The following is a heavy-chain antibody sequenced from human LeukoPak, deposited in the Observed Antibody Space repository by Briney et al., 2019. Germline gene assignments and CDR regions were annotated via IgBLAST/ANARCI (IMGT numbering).Heavy chain of an antibody. D-gene: IGHD5-12*01. CDR3: ARYRGASGYHFDY. V-gene: IGHV4-34*01. J-gene: IGHJ4*02. CDR2: INHSGST. CDR1: GGSFSGYY. Sequence: PSETLSLTCAVYGGSFSGYYWSWIRQPPGKGLEWIGEINHSGSTNYNPSLKSRVTISVDKSKNQFSLKLSSVTAADTAVYYCARYRGASGYHFDYWGQGILVTVSS.